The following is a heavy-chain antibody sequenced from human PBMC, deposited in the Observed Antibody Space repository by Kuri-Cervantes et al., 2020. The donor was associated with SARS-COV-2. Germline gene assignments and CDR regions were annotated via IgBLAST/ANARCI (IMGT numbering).Heavy chain of an antibody. Sequence: GESLKISCAASGFTFSSYWMSWVRQAPGKGLEWVANIKQDGSEKYYVDSVKGRFTISRDNAKNSLYLQMNSLRGDDTAVYYCARVAGEGPMYYYYMDVWGKGTTVTVSS. CDR3: ARVAGEGPMYYYYMDV. V-gene: IGHV3-7*04. CDR2: IKQDGSEK. D-gene: IGHD3-10*02. CDR1: GFTFSSYW. J-gene: IGHJ6*03.